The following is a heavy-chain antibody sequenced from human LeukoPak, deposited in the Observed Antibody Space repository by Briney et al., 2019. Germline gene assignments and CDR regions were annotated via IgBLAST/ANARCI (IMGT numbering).Heavy chain of an antibody. CDR3: AREGFYVWGSYRYTGVGRRAY. J-gene: IGHJ4*02. CDR2: ISSSGSTI. D-gene: IGHD3-16*02. Sequence: GGSLRLSCAASGFTFSSYEMNWVRQAPGNGLEWVSYISSSGSTIYYADSVKGRFTISRDNAKNSLYLQMNSLRAEDTAVYYCAREGFYVWGSYRYTGVGRRAYWGQGTLVTVSS. CDR1: GFTFSSYE. V-gene: IGHV3-48*03.